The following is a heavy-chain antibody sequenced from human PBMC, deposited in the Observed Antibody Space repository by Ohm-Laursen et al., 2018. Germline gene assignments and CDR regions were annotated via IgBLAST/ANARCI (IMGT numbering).Heavy chain of an antibody. CDR1: GGSISSYY. V-gene: IGHV4-59*01. CDR3: ARRGHAFDI. CDR2: IYYSGTT. J-gene: IGHJ3*02. Sequence: SETLSLTCPVSGGSISSYYWSWIRQPPGKGLEWIGYIYYSGTTNYNPSLKSRVTISLNTSKNQFSLKLSSVTAADTAVYYCARRGHAFDIWGQGTMVTVSS.